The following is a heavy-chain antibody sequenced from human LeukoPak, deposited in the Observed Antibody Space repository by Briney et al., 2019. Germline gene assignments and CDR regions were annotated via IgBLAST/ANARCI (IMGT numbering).Heavy chain of an antibody. J-gene: IGHJ4*02. CDR2: IYYSGST. CDR3: ARVPYGDYALGY. Sequence: PSETLSLTCTVSGGSISSGDYYWSWIRQPPGKGLEWIGYIYYSGSTYYNPSLKSRVTISVDTSKNQFSLKLSSVTAADTAVYYCARVPYGDYALGYWGQGTLVTVS. V-gene: IGHV4-30-4*01. CDR1: GGSISSGDYY. D-gene: IGHD4-17*01.